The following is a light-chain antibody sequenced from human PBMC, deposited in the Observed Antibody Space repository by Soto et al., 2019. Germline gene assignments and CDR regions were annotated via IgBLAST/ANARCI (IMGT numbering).Light chain of an antibody. J-gene: IGKJ5*01. V-gene: IGKV1-6*01. CDR3: QQRSDWFN. CDR2: AAS. Sequence: AIQMTQSPSSRSASVVDRVTITFRASQGIRNDLGWYQQKPGKAPKLLIYAASSLQSGVPSRFSGSGSGTDFTLTISSLQPEDFAVYYCQQRSDWFNCGQGTRLEIK. CDR1: QGIRND.